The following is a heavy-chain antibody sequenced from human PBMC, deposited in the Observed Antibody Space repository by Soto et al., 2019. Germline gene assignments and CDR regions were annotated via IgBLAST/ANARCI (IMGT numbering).Heavy chain of an antibody. CDR3: ALEVRRSNQFDN. CDR1: GYTLTELS. CDR2: FDLENGET. J-gene: IGHJ4*02. D-gene: IGHD3-10*01. Sequence: ASVKVSCKVSGYTLTELSIHWVRQAPGEGLEWMGGFDLENGETIYAQRFQGRVTTTEESSADTPYMELSSLRSEETAVYYCALEVRRSNQFDNWGQGTMVTVSS. V-gene: IGHV1-24*01.